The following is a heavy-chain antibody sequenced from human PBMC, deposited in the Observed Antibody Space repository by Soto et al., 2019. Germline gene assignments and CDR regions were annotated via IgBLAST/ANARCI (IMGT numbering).Heavy chain of an antibody. D-gene: IGHD3-22*01. CDR3: ATNYYDSSGYYFGY. Sequence: SVTVSCKASGGTISSYTSSWVRQAPGQGLEWMGRIIPILGIANYAQKFQGRVTITADKSTSTAYMELSSLRSEDTAVYYCATNYYDSSGYYFGYWGQGTLVTVSS. V-gene: IGHV1-69*02. CDR2: IIPILGIA. J-gene: IGHJ4*02. CDR1: GGTISSYT.